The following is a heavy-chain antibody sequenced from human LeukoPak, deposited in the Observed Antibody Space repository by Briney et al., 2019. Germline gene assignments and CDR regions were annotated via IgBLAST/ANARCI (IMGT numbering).Heavy chain of an antibody. D-gene: IGHD2-8*01. Sequence: GGSLRLSCAASGFTFSKYWMLWVRQAPGKGLESVSRINTDGTVTTYADSVKGRFTVSRDNADNTMFLQMNSVRDEDTAVYYCARLKDDVTKLDYWGQGTLVTVSS. CDR1: GFTFSKYW. CDR2: INTDGTVT. J-gene: IGHJ4*02. V-gene: IGHV3-74*01. CDR3: ARLKDDVTKLDY.